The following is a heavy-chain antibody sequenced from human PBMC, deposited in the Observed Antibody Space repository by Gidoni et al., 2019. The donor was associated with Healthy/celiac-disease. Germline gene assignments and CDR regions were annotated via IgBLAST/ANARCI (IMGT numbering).Heavy chain of an antibody. V-gene: IGHV3-21*01. D-gene: IGHD3-10*01. CDR1: GFTFSSYS. CDR3: AREGSLGAFDY. Sequence: VQLVESGGGLVKPGGSLRLSCPASGFTFSSYSMNWVRQAPGKGLEWVSSISSSSSYIYYADSVKGRFTISRDNAKNSLYLQMNSLRAEDTAVYYCAREGSLGAFDYWGQGTLVTVSS. J-gene: IGHJ4*02. CDR2: ISSSSSYI.